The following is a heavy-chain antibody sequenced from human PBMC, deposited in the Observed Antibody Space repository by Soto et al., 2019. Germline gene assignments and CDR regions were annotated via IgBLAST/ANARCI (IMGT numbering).Heavy chain of an antibody. V-gene: IGHV3-33*01. CDR3: ARGVIRGYCISTSCSGGNYFDY. CDR1: GFTFSSYG. J-gene: IGHJ4*02. Sequence: QVQLVESGGGVVQPGRSLRLSCAASGFTFSSYGMHWVRQAPGKGLEWVAVIWYDGSNKYYADSVKGRFTISRDNSKNTLYLQMNSLRAEDTAVYYCARGVIRGYCISTSCSGGNYFDYWGQGTLVTVSS. D-gene: IGHD2-2*01. CDR2: IWYDGSNK.